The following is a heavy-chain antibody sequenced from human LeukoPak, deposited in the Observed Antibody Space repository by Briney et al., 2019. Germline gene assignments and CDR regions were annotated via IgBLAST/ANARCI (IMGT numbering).Heavy chain of an antibody. J-gene: IGHJ5*02. Sequence: GGSLRLSCAASGSTFSSYAMSWVRQAPGKGLEWVSAISGSGGSTYYAGSVKGRFTISRDNSKNTLFLQMNSLRAEDTAVYYCAKDQEIVVVIKGNWFDPWGQGTLVTVSS. CDR2: ISGSGGST. V-gene: IGHV3-23*01. CDR1: GSTFSSYA. CDR3: AKDQEIVVVIKGNWFDP. D-gene: IGHD3-22*01.